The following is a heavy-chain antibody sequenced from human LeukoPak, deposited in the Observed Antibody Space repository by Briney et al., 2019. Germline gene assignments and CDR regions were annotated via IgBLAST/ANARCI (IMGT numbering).Heavy chain of an antibody. CDR3: ARDVPHNWLDT. J-gene: IGHJ5*02. CDR1: GITFGNNW. V-gene: IGHV3-74*01. Sequence: GGSLRLSCAASGITFGNNWMHWVRQGPGKGLVRISRINSDGGGAIYADSVKGRFTVSRDNAKNTLYLQMNSLRAEATAVYYCARDVPHNWLDTWGQGTLVPVSS. CDR2: INSDGGGA.